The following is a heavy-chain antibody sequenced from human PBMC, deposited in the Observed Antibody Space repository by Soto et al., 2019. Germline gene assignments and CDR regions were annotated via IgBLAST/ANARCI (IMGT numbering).Heavy chain of an antibody. D-gene: IGHD4-17*01. CDR1: GYTFTAYN. J-gene: IGHJ5*02. CDR3: ARVAPSGGAVPRFDP. Sequence: QVQLVQSGAEVKEPGASVRLSCKAFGYTFTAYNIHWVRQAPGQGLEWMGWINAGNGNTRSSRKFQGRVIITRATSATTAYLEVDSLRSEDTAIYYCARVAPSGGAVPRFDPWGQGTLLTVSS. V-gene: IGHV1-3*01. CDR2: INAGNGNT.